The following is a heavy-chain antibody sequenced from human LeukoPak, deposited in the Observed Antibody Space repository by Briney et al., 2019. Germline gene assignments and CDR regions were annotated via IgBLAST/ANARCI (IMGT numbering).Heavy chain of an antibody. CDR2: IYPGDSDT. CDR3: ARGGAVAGPDDAFDI. D-gene: IGHD6-19*01. V-gene: IGHV5-51*01. J-gene: IGHJ3*02. Sequence: GESLKISCKGSGYSFTSYWIGWMRQMPGKGLEWMGIIYPGDSDTRYSPSFQGQVTISADNSISTAYLQWSSLKASDTAMYYCARGGAVAGPDDAFDIWGQGTMVTVSS. CDR1: GYSFTSYW.